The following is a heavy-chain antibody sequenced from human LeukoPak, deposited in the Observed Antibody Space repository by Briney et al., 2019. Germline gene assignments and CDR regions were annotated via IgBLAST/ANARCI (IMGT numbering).Heavy chain of an antibody. D-gene: IGHD2-15*01. CDR2: ISYDGSNK. CDR1: GFTFSSYA. V-gene: IGHV3-30-3*01. CDR3: ARVSFSLADNYYYYGINV. J-gene: IGHJ6*02. Sequence: GGSPRLSCAASGFTFSSYALHWVRQAPGKGLEWVAVISYDGSNKYYADSVKGRFTISRDNSRNTLYLQMNSLRAEDTAVYYCARVSFSLADNYYYYGINVWGQGTTVTVSS.